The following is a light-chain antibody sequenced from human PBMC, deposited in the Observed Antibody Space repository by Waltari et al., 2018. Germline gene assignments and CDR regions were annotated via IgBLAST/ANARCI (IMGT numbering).Light chain of an antibody. J-gene: IGKJ3*01. CDR3: QQYDNWPFT. CDR1: QSVITK. CDR2: GAS. V-gene: IGKV3-15*01. Sequence: GMTQSPATLSVSPGERATLSCRASQSVITKLAWYQHKPGQAPRLLIYGASTRATGIPARFSGSGSGTDFTLTISSLQSEDFAVYYCQQYDNWPFTFGPGTKVDIK.